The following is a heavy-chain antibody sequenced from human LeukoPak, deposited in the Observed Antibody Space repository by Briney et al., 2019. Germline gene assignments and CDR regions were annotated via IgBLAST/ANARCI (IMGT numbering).Heavy chain of an antibody. D-gene: IGHD2-2*01. V-gene: IGHV1-8*01. CDR1: GYTFTSYD. CDR3: ARVYCSSTSFYGMDV. CDR2: MNPNSGNT. J-gene: IGHJ6*02. Sequence: ASVKVSCKASGYTFTSYDINWVRQATGQGLEWIGWMNPNSGNTGYAQKFQGRVTMTRNTSISTAYMELSSLRSEDTAVYYCARVYCSSTSFYGMDVWGQGTTVTVSS.